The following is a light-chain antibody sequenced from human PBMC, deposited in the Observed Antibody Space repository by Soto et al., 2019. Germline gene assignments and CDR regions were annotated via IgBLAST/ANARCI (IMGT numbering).Light chain of an antibody. Sequence: EVVLTQSPATLSLSPGDRDTLSCRASQSISSFLTCYQQKPDQAPRLLIYDASTRATGIPARFSGTGSGTDFTLTISSLEPEDFAVYYCQQRSDWPPLTFGGGTKVDIK. CDR2: DAS. CDR1: QSISSF. CDR3: QQRSDWPPLT. J-gene: IGKJ4*01. V-gene: IGKV3-11*01.